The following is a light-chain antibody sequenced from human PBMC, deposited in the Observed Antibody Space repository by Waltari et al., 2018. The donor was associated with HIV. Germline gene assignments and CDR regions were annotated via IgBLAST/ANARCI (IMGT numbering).Light chain of an antibody. CDR2: WAS. Sequence: DTVMTQSPASLIVSLGERATINCKSSQGLLYSSNSKNYLAWYQHKAGQPPKLLIYWASTRESGVPDRFSGSGSGTDFTLTISSLQAEDVAVYYCQQYYNTPYTFGQGTTLEI. CDR3: QQYYNTPYT. J-gene: IGKJ2*01. V-gene: IGKV4-1*01. CDR1: QGLLYSSNSKNY.